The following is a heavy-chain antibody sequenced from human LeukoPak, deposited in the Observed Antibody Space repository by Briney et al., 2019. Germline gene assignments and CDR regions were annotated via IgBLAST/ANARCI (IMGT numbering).Heavy chain of an antibody. CDR1: GYTFTNYA. J-gene: IGHJ6*02. CDR2: ISAYSGNT. CDR3: ARPNDSGWPLGVMDV. V-gene: IGHV1-18*01. D-gene: IGHD6-19*01. Sequence: ASVKVSCKASGYTFTNYAISWVRQAPGQGLEWMGWISAYSGNTKYAQQLQGRVTMTTEASTSTAYMELRSLRSDDTAVYYCARPNDSGWPLGVMDVWGQGTTVIVSS.